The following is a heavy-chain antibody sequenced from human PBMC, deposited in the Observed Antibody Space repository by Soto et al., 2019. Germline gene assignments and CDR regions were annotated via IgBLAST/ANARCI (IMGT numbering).Heavy chain of an antibody. J-gene: IGHJ5*02. D-gene: IGHD3-22*01. CDR2: IYYSGST. V-gene: IGHV4-39*01. CDR3: ARHYRTSRNYYDSSGYSSWFDP. CDR1: GGSISSSSYY. Sequence: SETLSLTCTVSGGSISSSSYYWGWIRQPPGKGLEWIGSIYYSGSTYYNPSLKSRVTISVDTSKNQFSLKLSSVTAADTAVYYCARHYRTSRNYYDSSGYSSWFDPWGQGTLVTVSS.